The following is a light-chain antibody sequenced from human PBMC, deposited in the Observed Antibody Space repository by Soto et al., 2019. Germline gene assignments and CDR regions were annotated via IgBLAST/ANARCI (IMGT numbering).Light chain of an antibody. CDR1: QSLLHSNGNIY. J-gene: IGKJ1*01. Sequence: VLTQSPLSLPVTPGEPASISCRSSQSLLHSNGNIYLDWYLQKPGQSPQLLIYLGSIRAYGVPDRFSGSGSGTDFTLKITRVEAEDVGVYYCMQAIQAPRTFGLGTKVEIK. CDR2: LGS. CDR3: MQAIQAPRT. V-gene: IGKV2-28*01.